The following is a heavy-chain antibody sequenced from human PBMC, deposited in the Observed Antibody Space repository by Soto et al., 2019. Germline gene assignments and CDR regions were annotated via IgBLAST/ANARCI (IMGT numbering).Heavy chain of an antibody. CDR1: GFTFSSYG. J-gene: IGHJ4*02. CDR3: ARADSNNHYYHSPLVGTFDY. Sequence: GGSLRLSCAASGFTFSSYGMHWVRQAPGKGLEWVAVIWYDGSNKYYADSVKGRFTISRDNSKNTLYLQMNSLRAEDTAVYYCARADSNNHYYHSPLVGTFDYWGQGTLVTVSS. V-gene: IGHV3-33*01. D-gene: IGHD3-22*01. CDR2: IWYDGSNK.